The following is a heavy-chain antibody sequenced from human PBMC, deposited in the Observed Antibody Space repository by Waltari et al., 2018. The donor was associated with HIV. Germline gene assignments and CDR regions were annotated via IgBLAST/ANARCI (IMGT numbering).Heavy chain of an antibody. D-gene: IGHD3-3*01. CDR1: GGSISSYY. J-gene: IGHJ4*02. CDR2: IDYSGNT. CDR3: ARGRTIFGVVISYFDY. V-gene: IGHV4-59*01. Sequence: QVQLQESGPGLVKPSETLSLTCTVSGGSISSYYWSWNRQPPGKGLEWIGYIDYSGNTNYNPSLKSRVTISVDTSKNQFSLKLSSVTAADTAVYYCARGRTIFGVVISYFDYWGQGTLVTVSS.